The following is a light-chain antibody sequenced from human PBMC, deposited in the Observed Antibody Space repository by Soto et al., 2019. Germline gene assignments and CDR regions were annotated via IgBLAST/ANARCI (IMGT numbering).Light chain of an antibody. Sequence: DIEMTQSPSSLSASVGDRVTISCRASQGIGNFLAWYQHKQGNVPKLLIYAASTLQSGGPSRFSGSGSGTDFTLTISDLQPEDVATYFCHRYNSFPLTFGGGTKV. V-gene: IGKV1-27*01. CDR1: QGIGNF. CDR2: AAS. CDR3: HRYNSFPLT. J-gene: IGKJ4*01.